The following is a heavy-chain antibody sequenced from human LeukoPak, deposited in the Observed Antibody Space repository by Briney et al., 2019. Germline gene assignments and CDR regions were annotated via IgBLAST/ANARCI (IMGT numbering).Heavy chain of an antibody. CDR2: IRSSGNTI. D-gene: IGHD2-15*01. J-gene: IGHJ6*02. CDR1: GFTFSSYE. Sequence: GGSLRLSCAASGFTFSSYEMNWVRQAPGKRLEWVSYIRSSGNTIYYADSVKGRFTISRDNAKNSLYLQMNSLRAEDTAVYYCARDGGRNSYYHYGMDVWGQGTTVTVSS. V-gene: IGHV3-48*03. CDR3: ARDGGRNSYYHYGMDV.